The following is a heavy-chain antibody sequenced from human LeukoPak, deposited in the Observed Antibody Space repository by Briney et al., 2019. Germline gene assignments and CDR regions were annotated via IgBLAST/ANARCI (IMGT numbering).Heavy chain of an antibody. J-gene: IGHJ6*02. CDR2: IYYSGST. D-gene: IGHD1-1*01. CDR1: GGSISSSSYY. Sequence: SETLSLTCTVSGGSISSSSYYWGWIRQPPGKGLEWIGSIYYSGSTYYNPSLKSRVTISVDTSKNQFSLKLSSVTAADTAVYYCARNINWNDRYYYYGMDVWGQGTTVTVSS. CDR3: ARNINWNDRYYYYGMDV. V-gene: IGHV4-39*01.